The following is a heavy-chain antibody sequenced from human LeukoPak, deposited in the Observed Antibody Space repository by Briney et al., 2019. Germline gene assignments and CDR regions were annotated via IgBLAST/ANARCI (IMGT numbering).Heavy chain of an antibody. Sequence: TSETLSLTCAVYGGSFSGYYWSWIRQPPGKGLEWIGEINHSGSTNYNPSLESRVTISVDTSKNQFSLKLSSVTAADTAVYYCATGEWELLPFDYWGQGTLVTVSS. CDR1: GGSFSGYY. CDR3: ATGEWELLPFDY. V-gene: IGHV4-34*01. CDR2: INHSGST. J-gene: IGHJ4*02. D-gene: IGHD1-26*01.